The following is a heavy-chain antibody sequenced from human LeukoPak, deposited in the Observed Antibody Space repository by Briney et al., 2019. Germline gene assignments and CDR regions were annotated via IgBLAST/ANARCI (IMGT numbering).Heavy chain of an antibody. J-gene: IGHJ4*02. D-gene: IGHD5-12*01. CDR1: GGSFSGYY. CDR3: ARGRAKVRAVATIPTFFGC. Sequence: SETLSLTCAVYGGSFSGYYWSWIRQPPGKGLEWIGEINYNGSTNYNPSLKSRVTISVDTSKNQFSLKLSSVTAADTAVYYCARGRAKVRAVATIPTFFGCWGQGTLVTVSS. V-gene: IGHV4-34*01. CDR2: INYNGST.